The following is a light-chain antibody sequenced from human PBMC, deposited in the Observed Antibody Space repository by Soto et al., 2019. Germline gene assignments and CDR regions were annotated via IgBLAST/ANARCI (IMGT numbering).Light chain of an antibody. CDR2: DAS. CDR1: QDISDV. Sequence: DIQMTQSPCSLSASVGDICTITFQASQDISDVLNWYQQQPGKAPKLLIYDASKLQTGVPSRFSGRGSGKDFTFTISSLQPDDSGTYYCQQFYDLPITFGQGTRLEIK. CDR3: QQFYDLPIT. J-gene: IGKJ5*01. V-gene: IGKV1-33*01.